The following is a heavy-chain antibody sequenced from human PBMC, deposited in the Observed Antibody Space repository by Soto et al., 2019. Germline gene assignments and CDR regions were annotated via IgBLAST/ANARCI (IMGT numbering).Heavy chain of an antibody. Sequence: GESLKITCKGSGYSFTSYWIGWVRQMPGKGLEWMGIIYPGDSDTRYSPSFQGQVTISADKSISTAYLQWSSLKASDTAMYYCARRPLTVTTGSGWFGPWGQGTLVTVSS. CDR1: GYSFTSYW. D-gene: IGHD4-17*01. V-gene: IGHV5-51*01. J-gene: IGHJ5*02. CDR2: IYPGDSDT. CDR3: ARRPLTVTTGSGWFGP.